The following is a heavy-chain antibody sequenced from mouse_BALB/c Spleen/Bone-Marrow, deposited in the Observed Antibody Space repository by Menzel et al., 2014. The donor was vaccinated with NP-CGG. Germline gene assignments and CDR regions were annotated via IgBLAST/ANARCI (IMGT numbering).Heavy chain of an antibody. V-gene: IGHV1-69*02. CDR2: IDPSDSET. Sequence: QVQLQQSGAEFVKPGAPVKLSCKASGYTFTNYWMNWVKQRPGRGLEWIGRIDPSDSETHYNQKFKDKATLTVDKSSSTAYIQLSSLTSEDSAVYYCSRGLLGLDYWGQGTTLTVSS. CDR1: GYTFTNYW. D-gene: IGHD1-2*01. CDR3: SRGLLGLDY. J-gene: IGHJ2*01.